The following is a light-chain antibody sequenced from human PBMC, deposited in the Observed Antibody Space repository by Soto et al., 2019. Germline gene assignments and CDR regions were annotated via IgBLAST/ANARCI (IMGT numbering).Light chain of an antibody. V-gene: IGLV1-44*01. CDR2: SNN. J-gene: IGLJ2*01. CDR3: SSWDDSLSGWF. CDR1: SSNIGSKT. Sequence: QSVLPQPPSASGTPGQTVTISCSGNSSNIGSKTVNWYQQLPGTAPKLVIYSNNRRPSGVPDRFSGSKSGTSASLAISGLQSEDEAEYYCSSWDDSLSGWFFGGGTKLTVL.